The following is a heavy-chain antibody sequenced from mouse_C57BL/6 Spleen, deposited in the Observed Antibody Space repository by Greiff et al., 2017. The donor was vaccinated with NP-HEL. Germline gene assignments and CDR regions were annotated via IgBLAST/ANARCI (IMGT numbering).Heavy chain of an antibody. D-gene: IGHD2-1*01. CDR3: TTDGNGFDY. V-gene: IGHV14-4*01. J-gene: IGHJ2*01. CDR1: GFNIKDDY. CDR2: IDPENGDT. Sequence: EVQLQESGAELVRPGASVKLSCTASGFNIKDDYMHWVKQRPEQGLEWIGWIDPENGDTEYASKFQGKATITADTSSNTAYLQLSSLTSEDTAVYYCTTDGNGFDYWGQGTTLTVSS.